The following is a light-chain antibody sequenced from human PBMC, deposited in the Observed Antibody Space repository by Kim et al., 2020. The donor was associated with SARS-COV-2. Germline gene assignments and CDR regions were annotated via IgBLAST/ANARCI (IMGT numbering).Light chain of an antibody. Sequence: QLTQSPSSLSASVGDRVTITCRASQGIGSYLAWYQQKPGKAPKLLIYAASTLQSGVPSRFSGSGSETDFTLTITSLQPEDFATYYCQQLEYYPITFGQGKRLEI. CDR1: QGIGSY. CDR3: QQLEYYPIT. J-gene: IGKJ5*01. V-gene: IGKV1-9*01. CDR2: AAS.